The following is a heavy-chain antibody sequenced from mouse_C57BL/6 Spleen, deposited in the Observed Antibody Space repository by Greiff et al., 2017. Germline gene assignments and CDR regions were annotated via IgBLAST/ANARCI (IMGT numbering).Heavy chain of an antibody. CDR1: GYTFTDYE. V-gene: IGHV1-15*01. J-gene: IGHJ3*01. CDR2: IDPETGGT. Sequence: QVQLQQSGAELVRPGASVTLSCKASGYTFTDYEMHWVKQTPVHGLEWIGAIDPETGGTAYNQKFKGKAILTADKSSSPAYMELRSLTSEDSAVYYCTRIYYGYDEFAYWGQGTLVTVSA. D-gene: IGHD2-2*01. CDR3: TRIYYGYDEFAY.